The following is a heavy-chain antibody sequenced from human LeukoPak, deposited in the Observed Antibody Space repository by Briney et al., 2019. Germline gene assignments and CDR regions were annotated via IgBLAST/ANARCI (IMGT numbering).Heavy chain of an antibody. V-gene: IGHV3-21*01. D-gene: IGHD5-12*01. Sequence: GGSLRLSCAASGFTFSSYSMNWVRQAPGKGLEGVSSISSSSSYIYYADSVKGRFTISRGNAKNSLYLQMNSLRAEDTAVYYCARDDIRNYYYYGMDVWGQGTTVTVSS. J-gene: IGHJ6*02. CDR3: ARDDIRNYYYYGMDV. CDR1: GFTFSSYS. CDR2: ISSSSSYI.